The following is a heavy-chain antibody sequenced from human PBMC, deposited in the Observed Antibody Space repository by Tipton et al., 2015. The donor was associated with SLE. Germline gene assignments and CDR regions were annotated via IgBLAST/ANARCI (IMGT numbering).Heavy chain of an antibody. D-gene: IGHD6-6*01. CDR2: IYYSGST. CDR1: GGSISSYY. J-gene: IGHJ4*02. Sequence: TLSLTCTASGGSISSYYWSWIRQPPGKGLEWIGYIYYSGSTNYNPSLKSRVTISVDTSKNQFSLKLSSVTAADTAVYYCARDLAARGGHYFDYWGQGTLVTVSS. CDR3: ARDLAARGGHYFDY. V-gene: IGHV4-59*01.